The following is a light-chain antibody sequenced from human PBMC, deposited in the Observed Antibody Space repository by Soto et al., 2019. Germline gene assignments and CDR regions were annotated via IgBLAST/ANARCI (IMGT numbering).Light chain of an antibody. V-gene: IGKV3-20*01. CDR2: GAS. CDR3: QQYGNSQGLT. J-gene: IGKJ4*01. Sequence: EIGLTESPGTMSLSPGETATLSCRASPSLSSTYLAWYQQKPGQAPSLLIYGASSRATGIPDRFSGSGSVADFNRRICRLEAEDCAEFYGQQYGNSQGLTFGGGTTVHIK. CDR1: PSLSSTY.